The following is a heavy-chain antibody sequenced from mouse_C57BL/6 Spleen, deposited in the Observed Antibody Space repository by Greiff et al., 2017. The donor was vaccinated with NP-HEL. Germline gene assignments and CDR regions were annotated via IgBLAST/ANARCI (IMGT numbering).Heavy chain of an antibody. CDR2: ISYSGST. V-gene: IGHV3-2*02. J-gene: IGHJ2*01. D-gene: IGHD1-2*01. CDR3: ARTARIKY. Sequence: EVQLVESGPGLVKPSQSLSLTCTVPGYSITSGYGWNWIRQFPGNKLEWMGYISYSGSTNYNPSLKSRISITRDTSKNQSFLQLNSVTTEDTATYDCARTARIKYWGQGTTLTVSS. CDR1: GYSITSGYG.